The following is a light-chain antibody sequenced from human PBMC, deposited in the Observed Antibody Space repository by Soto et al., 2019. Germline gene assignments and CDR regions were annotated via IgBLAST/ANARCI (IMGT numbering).Light chain of an antibody. CDR1: QDINNY. CDR2: DAS. Sequence: DIQMTQSPSSLSASVGDRVTITCQASQDINNYLNWYQQKSGKAPILLIYDASDLETGVPSRFSGSGSGTDFTFTISSLQPEDIATYYCQQYDNLPLTFGGGTKVDIK. J-gene: IGKJ4*01. CDR3: QQYDNLPLT. V-gene: IGKV1-33*01.